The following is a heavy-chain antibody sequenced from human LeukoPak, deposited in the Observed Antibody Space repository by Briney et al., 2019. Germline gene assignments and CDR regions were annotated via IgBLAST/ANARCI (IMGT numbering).Heavy chain of an antibody. CDR1: GGSFSGYY. D-gene: IGHD3-22*01. J-gene: IGHJ6*02. CDR2: INHSGST. V-gene: IGHV4-34*01. Sequence: SETLSLTCAVYGGSFSGYYWSWIRQPPGKGLEWIGEINHSGSTNYNPSLKSRVTISVDTSKNQFSLKLSSVTAADTAVYYCARGYDSSGYYYGYYYYGMDVWGQGTTVTVSS. CDR3: ARGYDSSGYYYGYYYYGMDV.